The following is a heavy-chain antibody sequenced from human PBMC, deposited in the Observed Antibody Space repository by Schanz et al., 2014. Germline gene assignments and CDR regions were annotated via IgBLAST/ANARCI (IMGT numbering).Heavy chain of an antibody. CDR1: GGSISSFY. J-gene: IGHJ5*02. D-gene: IGHD2-2*01. V-gene: IGHV4-4*07. CDR3: ARGGYCSRTSCYFKGGWFDP. CDR2: IYTNGST. Sequence: QMQLQESGPGLVKPSETLSLTCTVSGGSISSFYWSWIRQPAGKGLEWIGRIYTNGSTKYNPSLKGRFTMSVDTSKTQFSLKLSSVTAADTAVYYCARGGYCSRTSCYFKGGWFDPWGQGTLVTVSS.